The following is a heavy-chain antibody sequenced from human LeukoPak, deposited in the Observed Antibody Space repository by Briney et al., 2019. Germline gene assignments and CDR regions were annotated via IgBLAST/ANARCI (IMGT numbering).Heavy chain of an antibody. CDR3: ARDRIAYCGGDCYSIFDY. Sequence: PSETLSLTCTVSGGSISSGDYYWSWIRQPPGKGLEWIGYIYYSGSTNYNPSLKSRVTISVDTSKNQFSLKLSSVTAADTAVYYCARDRIAYCGGDCYSIFDYWGQGTLVTVSS. CDR2: IYYSGST. D-gene: IGHD2-21*02. J-gene: IGHJ4*02. CDR1: GGSISSGDYY. V-gene: IGHV4-61*08.